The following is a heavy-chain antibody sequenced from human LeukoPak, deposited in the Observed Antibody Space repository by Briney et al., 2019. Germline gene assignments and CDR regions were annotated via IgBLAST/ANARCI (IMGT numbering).Heavy chain of an antibody. J-gene: IGHJ5*02. V-gene: IGHV3-53*01. CDR3: ARFLYSSSWYWFDP. CDR1: GFIVSNTY. Sequence: PGGSLRLSCAASGFIVSNTYMTWVRQAPGKGLEWVSVIHNDGSTYYADSVKGRFTISRDNSKNMLFLRMNSLRVEDTAVYYCARFLYSSSWYWFDPWGQGTLVTVSS. D-gene: IGHD6-13*01. CDR2: IHNDGST.